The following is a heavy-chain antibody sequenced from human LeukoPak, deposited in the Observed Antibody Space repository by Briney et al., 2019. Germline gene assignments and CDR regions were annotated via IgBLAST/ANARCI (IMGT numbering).Heavy chain of an antibody. Sequence: PGGSLRLSCAASGFTFSSYAMHWVRQAPGKGLEYVSAISSHGGSTYYANSVKGRFTISRDNSKNTLYLQMGSLRAEDMAVYYCARVGSSGTVKYFDYWGQGTLVTVSS. CDR1: GFTFSSYA. J-gene: IGHJ4*02. CDR2: ISSHGGST. CDR3: ARVGSSGTVKYFDY. D-gene: IGHD4-11*01. V-gene: IGHV3-64*01.